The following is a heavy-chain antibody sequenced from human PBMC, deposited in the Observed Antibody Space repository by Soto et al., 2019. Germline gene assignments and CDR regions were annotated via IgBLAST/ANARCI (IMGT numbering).Heavy chain of an antibody. V-gene: IGHV4-34*01. D-gene: IGHD3-3*01. CDR1: GGSFSGYY. J-gene: IGHJ4*02. CDR2: INHSGNP. CDR3: ARQKRRFLEWLLPDFDY. Sequence: PSETLSLTCAVYGGSFSGYYWSWIRQPPGKGLEWIGEINHSGNPYYNPSLKSRVTISVDTSKNQFSLKLSSVTAADTAVYYCARQKRRFLEWLLPDFDYWGQGTLVPVSS.